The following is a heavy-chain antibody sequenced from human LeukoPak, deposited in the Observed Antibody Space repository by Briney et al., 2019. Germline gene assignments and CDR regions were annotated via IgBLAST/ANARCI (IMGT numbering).Heavy chain of an antibody. CDR2: IIPILGIA. Sequence: ASVKVSCKASGGTFSSYAISWVRQAPGQGLEWMGRIIPILGIANYAQKFQGRVTITADKSTSTAYMELSSLRSEDTAVYYCATWDTMVRGAKGNWFDPWGQGTLVTVSS. J-gene: IGHJ5*02. CDR3: ATWDTMVRGAKGNWFDP. V-gene: IGHV1-69*04. D-gene: IGHD3-10*01. CDR1: GGTFSSYA.